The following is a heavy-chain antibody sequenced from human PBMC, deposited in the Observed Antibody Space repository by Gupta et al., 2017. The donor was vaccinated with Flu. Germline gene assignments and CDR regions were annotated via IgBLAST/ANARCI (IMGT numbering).Heavy chain of an antibody. J-gene: IGHJ3*02. CDR2: IYGSGLT. V-gene: IGHV4-61*02. Sequence: EWIGRIYGSGLTNYNPSLQSRLTISVDPSKNQFSLKLSSVTAADTAVYYCAKQWHCYSASCYGFHAFDMWGQGTTVTVTS. D-gene: IGHD2-2*01. CDR3: AKQWHCYSASCYGFHAFDM.